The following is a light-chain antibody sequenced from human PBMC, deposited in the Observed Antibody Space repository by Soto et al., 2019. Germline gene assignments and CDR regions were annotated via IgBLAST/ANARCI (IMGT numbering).Light chain of an antibody. J-gene: IGLJ2*01. CDR1: SSDVGGYNY. CDR2: EVS. CDR3: SSYAGSNNLVV. Sequence: QSALTQPPSASGSPGQLVTISCTGTSSDVGGYNYVSWYQQHPGKAPKLMIYEVSKRPSGVPDRFSGSKSGNTASLTVSGLQAEDEADYYCSSYAGSNNLVVFGGGTKVTVL. V-gene: IGLV2-8*01.